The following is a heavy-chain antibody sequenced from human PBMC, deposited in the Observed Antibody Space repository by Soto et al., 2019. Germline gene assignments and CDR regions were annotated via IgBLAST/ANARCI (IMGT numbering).Heavy chain of an antibody. J-gene: IGHJ4*02. V-gene: IGHV1-18*01. CDR3: ARDTSRGEYDY. CDR1: GYTFTSYG. CDR2: INVYNGNT. D-gene: IGHD3-10*01. Sequence: QVQLVQSGAEVKKPGASVKVSCKASGYTFTSYGISWVRQAPGQRLERMGWINVYNGNTNYAQKLQGRVTMNTDTSTSTAYLDLRSLRSDDTAVYFCARDTSRGEYDYWGQGTLVTVST.